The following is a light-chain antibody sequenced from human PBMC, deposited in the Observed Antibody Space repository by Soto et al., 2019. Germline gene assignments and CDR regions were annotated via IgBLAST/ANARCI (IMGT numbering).Light chain of an antibody. J-gene: IGKJ4*01. Sequence: EIVMTQSPATLSVSPGERATLSCRASQSVSSNLAWYQQKPGQAPRLLIYGASTRATGIPARFSGSGSGTEFTLTISSLQSEDFAVYYCQQSSYWPPPTFGGGTKVEIK. CDR3: QQSSYWPPPT. CDR2: GAS. V-gene: IGKV3-15*01. CDR1: QSVSSN.